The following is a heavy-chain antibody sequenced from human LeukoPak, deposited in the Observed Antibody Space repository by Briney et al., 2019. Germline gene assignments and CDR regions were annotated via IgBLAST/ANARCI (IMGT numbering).Heavy chain of an antibody. CDR2: LSSGGINK. Sequence: GRSLRLSCAASGFTFSTYGIHWVPQAPGKGLEWVGLLSSGGINKHYADSVKGRFIISRDNSMNTLYLQMNSLGVEDTAVYYCARDHAGSGRAFDYWGQGTLVTASS. CDR1: GFTFSTYG. D-gene: IGHD2-15*01. J-gene: IGHJ4*02. V-gene: IGHV3-30*03. CDR3: ARDHAGSGRAFDY.